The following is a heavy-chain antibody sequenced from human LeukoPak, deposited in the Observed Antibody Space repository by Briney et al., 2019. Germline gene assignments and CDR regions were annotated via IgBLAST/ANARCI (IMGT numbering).Heavy chain of an antibody. J-gene: IGHJ4*02. CDR3: ASPKDIVLMVYEVQGFDY. Sequence: TGGSLRLSCAASGFTFSSYWMHWVRQAPGKGLEWVSAISGSGGSTYYADSVKGRFTISRDNSKNTLYLQMNSLRAEDTAVYYCASPKDIVLMVYEVQGFDYWGQGTLVTVSS. V-gene: IGHV3-23*01. D-gene: IGHD2-8*01. CDR1: GFTFSSYW. CDR2: ISGSGGST.